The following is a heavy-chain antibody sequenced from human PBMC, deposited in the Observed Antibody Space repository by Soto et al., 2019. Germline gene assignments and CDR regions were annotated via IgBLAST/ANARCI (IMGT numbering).Heavy chain of an antibody. J-gene: IGHJ6*03. D-gene: IGHD6-6*01. Sequence: GGSLRLSCAASGFTFSSYSMNWVRQAPGKGLEWVSYISSSSSTIYYADSVKGRFTISRDNAKNSLYLQMNSLRAEDTAVYYCARIRGQLDRPPYYYYMDVWGKGTTVTVSS. CDR3: ARIRGQLDRPPYYYYMDV. V-gene: IGHV3-48*01. CDR2: ISSSSSTI. CDR1: GFTFSSYS.